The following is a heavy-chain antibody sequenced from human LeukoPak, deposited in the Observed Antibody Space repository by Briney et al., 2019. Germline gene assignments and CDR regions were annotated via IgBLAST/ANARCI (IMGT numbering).Heavy chain of an antibody. D-gene: IGHD4-23*01. Sequence: SVNLSCNASGATFSINAISWVRQAPGPGLEWMGMIITIFGRTNYAQEYQVKVRITTDKATSTAYMELSRQRSEDTAVYYGAREEAGGGNKAFDIWGQGTMVTVSS. CDR1: GATFSINA. CDR2: IITIFGRT. CDR3: AREEAGGGNKAFDI. V-gene: IGHV1-69*04. J-gene: IGHJ3*02.